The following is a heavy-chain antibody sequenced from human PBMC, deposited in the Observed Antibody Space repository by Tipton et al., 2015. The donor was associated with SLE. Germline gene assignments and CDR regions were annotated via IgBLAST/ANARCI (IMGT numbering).Heavy chain of an antibody. V-gene: IGHV3-7*01. Sequence: SLRLSCAASGFTFSRYWMSWVRQAPGKGLEWVANMNQDGSQTSYVDSVKGRFTISRDNAKDSLSLQMNSLRAEDTAVYYCTRDDLSGNWGQGALFSVSS. J-gene: IGHJ4*02. CDR1: GFTFSRYW. CDR2: MNQDGSQT. CDR3: TRDDLSGN.